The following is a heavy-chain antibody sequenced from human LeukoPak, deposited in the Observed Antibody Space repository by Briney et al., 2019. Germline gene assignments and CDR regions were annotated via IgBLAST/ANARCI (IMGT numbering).Heavy chain of an antibody. Sequence: ASVKVSCKASGYTFTSYYMHWVRQAPGQGLEWMGIINPSGGSTSYAQKFQGRVTMTRDTSTSTVYMELSSLRSEDTAVYYCAGPLADPDAFDIWGQGTMVTVSS. CDR3: AGPLADPDAFDI. V-gene: IGHV1-46*01. J-gene: IGHJ3*02. CDR2: INPSGGST. CDR1: GYTFTSYY.